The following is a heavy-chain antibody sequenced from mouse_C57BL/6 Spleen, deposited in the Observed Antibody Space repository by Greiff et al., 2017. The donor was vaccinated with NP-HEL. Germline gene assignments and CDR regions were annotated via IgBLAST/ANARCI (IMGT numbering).Heavy chain of an antibody. CDR2: INPNNGGT. V-gene: IGHV1-22*01. J-gene: IGHJ2*01. CDR3: ARELGRPDY. CDR1: GYTFTDYN. D-gene: IGHD4-1*01. Sequence: EVKLVESGPELVKPGASVKMSCKASGYTFTDYNMHWVKQSHGKSLEWIGYINPNNGGTSYNQKFKGKATLTVNKASSTAYMELRSLTSDDSSVYYCARELGRPDYWGQGTTLTVSS.